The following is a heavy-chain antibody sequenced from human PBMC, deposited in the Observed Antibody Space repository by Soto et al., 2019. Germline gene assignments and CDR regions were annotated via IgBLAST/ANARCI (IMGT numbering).Heavy chain of an antibody. CDR2: IYHSGST. Sequence: QLQLQESGSGLVKPSQTLSLTCAVSGGSISSGGYSWSWIRQPPGKGLEWIGYIYHSGSTYYNPSRKSRVTIAVDRAKYQFSLKLSSVTAADTAVYYCAGGPGVARNYWGQGTLVTVSS. CDR3: AGGPGVARNY. D-gene: IGHD5-12*01. V-gene: IGHV4-30-2*01. J-gene: IGHJ4*02. CDR1: GGSISSGGYS.